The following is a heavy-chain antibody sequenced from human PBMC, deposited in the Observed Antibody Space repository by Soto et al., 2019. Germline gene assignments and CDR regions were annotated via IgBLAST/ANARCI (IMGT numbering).Heavy chain of an antibody. Sequence: QVQLQQWGAGLLKPSETLSLTCAVYGGSFGGYYWSWIRQPPGKGLEGIGEINHSGSTNYNPSLKSRVTISVDTSKNQFSLQLSSVTAADTAVYYCARGLSPGIAAAGSDAFDIWGQGTMVTVSS. CDR1: GGSFGGYY. D-gene: IGHD6-13*01. V-gene: IGHV4-34*01. CDR2: INHSGST. J-gene: IGHJ3*02. CDR3: ARGLSPGIAAAGSDAFDI.